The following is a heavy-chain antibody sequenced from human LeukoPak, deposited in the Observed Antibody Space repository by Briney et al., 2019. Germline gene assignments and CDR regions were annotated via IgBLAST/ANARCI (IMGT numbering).Heavy chain of an antibody. D-gene: IGHD3-22*01. J-gene: IGHJ5*02. CDR3: AKAAYYYDSSGYTS. CDR2: ISWNSGSI. CDR1: GLTFDDYA. Sequence: GGSLRLSCAASGLTFDDYAMHWVRQAPGKGLEWVSGISWNSGSIGYADSVKGRFTISRDNAKNSLYLQMNSLRAEDTALYYCAKAAYYYDSSGYTSWGQGTLVTVSS. V-gene: IGHV3-9*01.